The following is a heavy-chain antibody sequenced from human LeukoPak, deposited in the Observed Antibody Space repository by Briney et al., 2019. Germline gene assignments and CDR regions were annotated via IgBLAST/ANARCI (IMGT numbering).Heavy chain of an antibody. CDR2: VTWNGGRT. CDR3: ARFRYPPFTMVRANWFDP. V-gene: IGHV3-20*04. D-gene: IGHD3-10*01. CDR1: GFIFDDYG. J-gene: IGHJ5*02. Sequence: GGSLRLSCAASGFIFDDYGMSWVRQAPGKGLEWVSGVTWNGGRTGYADSVKGRFTISRDSAKKSLYLQMNSLRAEDTAVYYCARFRYPPFTMVRANWFDPWGQGTLVTVSS.